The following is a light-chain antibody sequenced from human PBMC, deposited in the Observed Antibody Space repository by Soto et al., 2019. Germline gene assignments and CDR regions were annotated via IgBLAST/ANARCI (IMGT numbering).Light chain of an antibody. Sequence: QSVLTQPASVSGSPGQSIAISCTGTSSDVGGYNYVSWHQQHPGKAPKVLISVVSNRLSGVSNRFSGSKSGNTASLTISGLQAEDEPDYYCSSYRSGSTFVFGSGTKVTVL. CDR3: SSYRSGSTFV. V-gene: IGLV2-14*01. CDR1: SSDVGGYNY. J-gene: IGLJ1*01. CDR2: VVS.